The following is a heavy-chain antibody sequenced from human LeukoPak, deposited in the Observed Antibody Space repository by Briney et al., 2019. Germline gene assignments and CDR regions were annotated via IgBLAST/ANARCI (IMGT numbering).Heavy chain of an antibody. J-gene: IGHJ4*02. CDR3: ARTYGDYGRDFDY. Sequence: SVKVSCKASRGTFISYAISWVRQAPGQGLEWMGGIIPIFGTTNYAQKFQGRVTIIADESTSTAYMELSSLRSEDTAVYYCARTYGDYGRDFDYWGQGTLVTVSS. CDR2: IIPIFGTT. D-gene: IGHD4-17*01. V-gene: IGHV1-69*13. CDR1: RGTFISYA.